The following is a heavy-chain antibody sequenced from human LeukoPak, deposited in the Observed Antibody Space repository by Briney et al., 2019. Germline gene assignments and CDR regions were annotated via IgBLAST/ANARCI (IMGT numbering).Heavy chain of an antibody. V-gene: IGHV3-48*01. CDR3: ARDGSKSSGWYDYPYYFDY. Sequence: GGSLRLSCAASGFTFSSHSMNWVRQAPGKGLEWVSYISSSSSTIYYADSVKGRFTISRDNAKNSLYLQMNSLRAEDTAVYYCARDGSKSSGWYDYPYYFDYWGQGTLVTVSS. CDR1: GFTFSSHS. J-gene: IGHJ4*02. CDR2: ISSSSSTI. D-gene: IGHD6-19*01.